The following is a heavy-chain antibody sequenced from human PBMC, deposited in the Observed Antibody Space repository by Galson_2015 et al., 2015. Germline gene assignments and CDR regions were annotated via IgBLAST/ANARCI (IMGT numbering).Heavy chain of an antibody. J-gene: IGHJ4*02. CDR1: GFIFSNAW. CDR3: TTDFSDGWFGG. D-gene: IGHD3-10*01. Sequence: SLRLSCAASGFIFSNAWMSWVRQAPGKGLEWVGRIKSKSVGGTTDNAAPVKGRFTVSRDDSKNMAYLQMNSLKPEDTAMYYCTTDFSDGWFGGWGQGTLVTVPS. CDR2: IKSKSVGGTT. V-gene: IGHV3-15*01.